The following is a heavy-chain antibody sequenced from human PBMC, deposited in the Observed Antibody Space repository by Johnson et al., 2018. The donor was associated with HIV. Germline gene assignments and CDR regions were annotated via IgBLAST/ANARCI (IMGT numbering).Heavy chain of an antibody. CDR3: AKVFGELPDAFDI. CDR1: GFTFSTYP. D-gene: IGHD1-26*01. Sequence: VQLVESGGGLVQPGGSLRLSCVASGFTFSTYPMSWVRQAPGKGLEWVSTISNSGDNTYYADSVKGRFTISRDISKKNLYRQMNSLRAEDTAVYYCAKVFGELPDAFDIWGQGTMVTVSS. CDR2: ISNSGDNT. J-gene: IGHJ3*02. V-gene: IGHV3-23*04.